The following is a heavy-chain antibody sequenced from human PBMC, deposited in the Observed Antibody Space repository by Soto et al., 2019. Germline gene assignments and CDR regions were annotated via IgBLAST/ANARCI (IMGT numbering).Heavy chain of an antibody. CDR1: GYTFTSYV. Sequence: ASVKVSCKASGYTFTSYVISWVRQAPGQGLEWMGWISGYDAKTNYAQKLQGRVTMTTDTSTSTAYMELRSLRSDDTAVYYCARYDFWSGYYGITGWFDPWGQGTLVTVSS. CDR2: ISGYDAKT. CDR3: ARYDFWSGYYGITGWFDP. J-gene: IGHJ5*02. D-gene: IGHD3-3*01. V-gene: IGHV1-18*01.